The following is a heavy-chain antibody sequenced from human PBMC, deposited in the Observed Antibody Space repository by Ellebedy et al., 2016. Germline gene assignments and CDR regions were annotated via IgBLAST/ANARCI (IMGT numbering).Heavy chain of an antibody. J-gene: IGHJ4*02. V-gene: IGHV1-18*01. CDR1: GYSLTSYG. Sequence: ASVKVSCKASGYSLTSYGISWVRQAPGQGLEWMGWLAVYNGDTRYTPKLQGRLTMTADTSTNTAYMELRSLRSDDTAVYYCARGSAYDHSGFDYWGQGTLVTVSS. D-gene: IGHD5-12*01. CDR2: LAVYNGDT. CDR3: ARGSAYDHSGFDY.